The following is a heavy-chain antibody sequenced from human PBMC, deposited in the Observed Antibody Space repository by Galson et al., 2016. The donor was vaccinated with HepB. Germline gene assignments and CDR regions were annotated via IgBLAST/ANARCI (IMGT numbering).Heavy chain of an antibody. J-gene: IGHJ4*02. CDR1: GFPFDDYG. Sequence: SLRLSCAASGFPFDDYGMGWVRQAAGKGLGWVSGISWNSGAIGYAGSVKGRFTISRDNVKKSLYLEMNSLRAEDTALSYFVKYRPYRSSSSPCYWGVDYWGQGTQVTVS. CDR3: VKYRPYRSSSSPCYWGVDY. D-gene: IGHD2-21*01. V-gene: IGHV3-9*01. CDR2: ISWNSGAI.